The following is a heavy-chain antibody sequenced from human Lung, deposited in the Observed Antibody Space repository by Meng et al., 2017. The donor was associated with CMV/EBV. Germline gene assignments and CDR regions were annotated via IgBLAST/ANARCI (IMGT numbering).Heavy chain of an antibody. Sequence: GESLKISCAASGFTFSSYAMNWVRQAPGKGLEWVSYISSSGSTIYYADSVKGRFTISRDNAKNSLYLQMNSLRAEDTAVYYCARVPRSRYYYYGMDVWGQGXTVTFSS. CDR3: ARVPRSRYYYYGMDV. V-gene: IGHV3-48*03. J-gene: IGHJ6*02. D-gene: IGHD3-10*01. CDR1: GFTFSSYA. CDR2: ISSSGSTI.